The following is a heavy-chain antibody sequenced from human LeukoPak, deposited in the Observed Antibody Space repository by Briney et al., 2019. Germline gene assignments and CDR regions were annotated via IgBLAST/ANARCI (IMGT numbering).Heavy chain of an antibody. V-gene: IGHV3-7*03. CDR1: GFIFIDHF. J-gene: IGHJ6*02. Sequence: QSGGSLRLSCAASGFIFIDHFMDWVRQAPGKGLEWVASINHNGNVNYYVDSVKGRFTISRDNAKNSLYLQMSNLRAEDTAVYFCARGGGLDVWGQGATVTVSS. CDR3: ARGGGLDV. D-gene: IGHD3-16*01. CDR2: INHNGNVN.